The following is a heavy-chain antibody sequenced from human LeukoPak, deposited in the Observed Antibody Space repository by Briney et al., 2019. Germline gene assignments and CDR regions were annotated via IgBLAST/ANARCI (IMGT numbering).Heavy chain of an antibody. CDR1: GGSISSGGYS. J-gene: IGHJ5*02. V-gene: IGHV4-30-2*01. Sequence: SQTLSLTCAASGGSISSGGYSWSWIRQPPGKGLEWIGYIYHSGSTYYNPSLKSRVTISVDRSKNQFSLKLSSVTAADTAVYYCARGLLTMVRGVIIRFDPWGQGTLVTVSS. D-gene: IGHD3-10*01. CDR2: IYHSGST. CDR3: ARGLLTMVRGVIIRFDP.